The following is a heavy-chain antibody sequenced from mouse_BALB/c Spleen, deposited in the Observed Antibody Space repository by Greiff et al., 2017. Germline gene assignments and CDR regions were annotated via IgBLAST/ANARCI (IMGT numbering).Heavy chain of an antibody. CDR2: INPSTGYT. J-gene: IGHJ3*01. CDR3: ARYYYGSSPSWFAY. D-gene: IGHD1-1*01. V-gene: IGHV1-7*01. CDR1: GYTFTSYW. Sequence: QVQLKESGAELAKPGASVKMSCKASGYTFTSYWMHWVKQRPGQGLEWIGYINPSTGYTEYNQKFKDKATLTADKSSSTAYMQLSSLTSEDSAVYYCARYYYGSSPSWFAYWGQGTLVTVSA.